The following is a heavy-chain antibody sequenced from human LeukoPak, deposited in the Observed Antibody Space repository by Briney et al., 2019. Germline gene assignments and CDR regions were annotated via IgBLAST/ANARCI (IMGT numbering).Heavy chain of an antibody. V-gene: IGHV3-30-3*01. CDR1: GFTFSSYA. CDR3: ARDLYCSSTSCYRGYFDY. J-gene: IGHJ4*02. D-gene: IGHD2-2*02. Sequence: PGRSLRLSCAASGFTFSSYAMHWVRQAPGKGLEWVAIISYGGSNKYYADSVKGRFTISRDNSKNTLYLQMNSLRAEDTAVYYCARDLYCSSTSCYRGYFDYWGQGTLVTVSS. CDR2: ISYGGSNK.